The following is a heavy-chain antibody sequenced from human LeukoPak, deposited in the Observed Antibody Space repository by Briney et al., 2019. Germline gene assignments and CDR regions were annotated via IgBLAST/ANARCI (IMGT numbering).Heavy chain of an antibody. D-gene: IGHD2-8*01. J-gene: IGHJ4*02. CDR2: ISSSSSYI. CDR1: GFTFSSYS. V-gene: IGHV3-21*01. Sequence: PGGSLRLSCAASGFTFSSYSMTWVSQAPGKGLEWVSSISSSSSYIYYADSVKGRFTISRDNAKNSLYLQMNSLRAEDTAVYYCARDAYCTNGVCYSDYFDYWGQGTLVTVSS. CDR3: ARDAYCTNGVCYSDYFDY.